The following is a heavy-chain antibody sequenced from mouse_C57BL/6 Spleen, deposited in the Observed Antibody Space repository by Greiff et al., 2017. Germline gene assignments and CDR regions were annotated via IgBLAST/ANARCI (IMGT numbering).Heavy chain of an antibody. D-gene: IGHD2-2*01. CDR3: ARSRGYDGAWFAY. Sequence: VKLMESGPDLVAPSQSLSITCTVSGFSLTSYAISWVRQPPGKGLEWLGVIWTGGGTNYNSALKSRLSISKDNSKSQVFLKMNSLQTDDTARYYCARSRGYDGAWFAYWGQGTLVTVSA. V-gene: IGHV2-9-1*01. CDR1: GFSLTSYA. CDR2: IWTGGGT. J-gene: IGHJ3*01.